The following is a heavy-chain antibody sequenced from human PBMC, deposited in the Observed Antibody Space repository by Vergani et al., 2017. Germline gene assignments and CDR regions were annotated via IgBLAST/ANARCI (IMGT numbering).Heavy chain of an antibody. J-gene: IGHJ4*02. CDR2: IYTSGST. Sequence: QVQLQESGPGLVKPSQTLSLTCTVSGGSISSGSYYWSWIRQPAGKGLEWIGRIYTSGSTNYNPSLKSRVTISVDTSKNQFSLKLSSVTAADTAVYYCARVDIVATAKDYWGQGTLVTVSS. D-gene: IGHD5-12*01. V-gene: IGHV4-61*02. CDR3: ARVDIVATAKDY. CDR1: GGSISSGSYY.